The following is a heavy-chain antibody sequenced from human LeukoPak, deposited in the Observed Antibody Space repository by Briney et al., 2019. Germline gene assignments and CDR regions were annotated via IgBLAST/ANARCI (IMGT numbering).Heavy chain of an antibody. D-gene: IGHD6-13*01. CDR3: ARDVGGYSSSWGYYYYYYMDV. J-gene: IGHJ6*03. Sequence: PGGSLRLSCAASGFTFDDYGMSWVRQAPGKGLEWVSGINWNGGSTGYADSVKGRFTISRDNAKNSLYLQMNSLRAEDTALYYCARDVGGYSSSWGYYYYYYMDVWGKGTTVTVSS. V-gene: IGHV3-20*04. CDR1: GFTFDDYG. CDR2: INWNGGST.